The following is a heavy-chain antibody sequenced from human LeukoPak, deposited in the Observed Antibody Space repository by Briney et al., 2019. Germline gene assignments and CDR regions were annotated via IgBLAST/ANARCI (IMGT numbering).Heavy chain of an antibody. CDR1: GYTFTDYF. J-gene: IGHJ4*02. Sequence: GASVKVSRQASGYTFTDYFLHWVRRAPGQEFELMGWINPNSGAAHYIHSFQGRVTMTRDTSPSIDYLQLNSLTSDDTAMYYCARVQYLTAAAGTVANSWGQGTLVTVSS. CDR3: ARVQYLTAAAGTVANS. V-gene: IGHV1-2*02. D-gene: IGHD6-13*01. CDR2: INPNSGAA.